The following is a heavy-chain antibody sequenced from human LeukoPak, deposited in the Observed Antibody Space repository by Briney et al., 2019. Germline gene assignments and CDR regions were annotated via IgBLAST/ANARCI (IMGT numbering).Heavy chain of an antibody. V-gene: IGHV4-59*08. D-gene: IGHD2-15*01. Sequence: PSETLSLTCTVSRGSISPYYWSWIRQPPGKGLEWIGYIFHSGSTKYNPSLKSRVTISLDTSKKQFSLKLTSVTATDTAVYFCARHEGHCSGGNCYSNAFDVWGQGTMVTVSS. CDR3: ARHEGHCSGGNCYSNAFDV. CDR1: RGSISPYY. CDR2: IFHSGST. J-gene: IGHJ3*01.